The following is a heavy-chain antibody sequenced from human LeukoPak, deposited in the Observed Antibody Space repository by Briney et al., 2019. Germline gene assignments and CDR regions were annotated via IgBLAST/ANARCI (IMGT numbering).Heavy chain of an antibody. CDR3: ARPSLYYYGSGSYDY. D-gene: IGHD3-10*01. V-gene: IGHV3-7*01. CDR2: IKQDGSEK. J-gene: IGHJ4*02. CDR1: GFTFSSYW. Sequence: GGSLRLSCAASGFTFSSYWMSWVRQAPGKGLEWVANIKQDGSEKYYVDSVKGRFTISRDNAENSLYLQMNSLRAEDTAVYYCARPSLYYYGSGSYDYWGQGTLVTVSS.